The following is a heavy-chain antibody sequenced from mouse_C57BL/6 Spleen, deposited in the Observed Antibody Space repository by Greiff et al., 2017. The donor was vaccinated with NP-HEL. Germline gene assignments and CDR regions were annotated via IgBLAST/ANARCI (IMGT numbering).Heavy chain of an antibody. V-gene: IGHV1-22*01. CDR3: ARSKNYEGAWFAY. CDR2: INPNNGGT. D-gene: IGHD1-1*01. CDR1: GYTFTDYN. J-gene: IGHJ3*01. Sequence: EVQLQQSGPELVKPGASVKMSCKASGYTFTDYNMHWVKQSHGKSLEWLGYINPNNGGTSYNQTCKGKATLTVNKSSSTAYMELRSLTSEDSAVYYCARSKNYEGAWFAYWGQGTLVTVSA.